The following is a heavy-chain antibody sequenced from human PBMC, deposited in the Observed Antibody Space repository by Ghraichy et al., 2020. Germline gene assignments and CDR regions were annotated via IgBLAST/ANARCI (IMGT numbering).Heavy chain of an antibody. Sequence: ASVKVSCKASGYTFTSYDINWVRQATGQGLEWMGWMNPNSGNTGYAQKFQGRVTMTRNTSISTAYMELSSLRSEDTAVYYCARGPPIFGVVILYYYGMDVWGQGPTVTVSS. CDR3: ARGPPIFGVVILYYYGMDV. V-gene: IGHV1-8*01. J-gene: IGHJ6*02. CDR2: MNPNSGNT. D-gene: IGHD3-3*01. CDR1: GYTFTSYD.